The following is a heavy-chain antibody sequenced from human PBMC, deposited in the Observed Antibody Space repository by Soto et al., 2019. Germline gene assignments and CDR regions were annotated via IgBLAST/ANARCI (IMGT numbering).Heavy chain of an antibody. CDR2: ISSSSSYI. D-gene: IGHD2-15*01. Sequence: GGSLRLSCAASGFTFSSYSMNWVRQAPGKGLEWVSSISSSSSYIYYADSVKGRFTISRVNAKNSLYLQMNSLRAEDTAVYYCARDQGGDDAFDIWGQGTIVTVSS. J-gene: IGHJ3*02. CDR1: GFTFSSYS. V-gene: IGHV3-21*01. CDR3: ARDQGGDDAFDI.